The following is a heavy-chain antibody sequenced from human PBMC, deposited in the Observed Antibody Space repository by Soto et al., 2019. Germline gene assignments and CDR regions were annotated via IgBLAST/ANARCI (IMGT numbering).Heavy chain of an antibody. Sequence: PGGSLRLSCAASGFTFSSYWMSWVRQAPGKGLEWVANIKQDGSEKYYVDSVKGRFTISRDSAKNSLYLQMNSMRAEATAEYYCARDGGGSIWFDPWGEGTMVTVS. J-gene: IGHJ5*02. V-gene: IGHV3-7*01. CDR1: GFTFSSYW. CDR2: IKQDGSEK. CDR3: ARDGGGSIWFDP. D-gene: IGHD3-16*01.